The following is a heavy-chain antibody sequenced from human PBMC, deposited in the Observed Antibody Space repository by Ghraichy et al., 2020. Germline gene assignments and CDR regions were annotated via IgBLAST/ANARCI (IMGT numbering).Heavy chain of an antibody. Sequence: SETLSLTCTVSGSSFSNHYWTWLRQSPGKGLEWIGYVYYSGRTTYNPSLESRVTISVDTAQNQFSLKLTSATAADTAVYYCARGAYGPRPGGYDPWGQGTLVTVSS. CDR3: ARGAYGPRPGGYDP. V-gene: IGHV4-59*08. D-gene: IGHD2-8*02. CDR1: GSSFSNHY. J-gene: IGHJ5*02. CDR2: VYYSGRT.